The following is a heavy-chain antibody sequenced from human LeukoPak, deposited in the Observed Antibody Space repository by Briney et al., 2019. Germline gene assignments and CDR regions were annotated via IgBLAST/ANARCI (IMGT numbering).Heavy chain of an antibody. Sequence: GGSLRLSCAASGFTFSSYGMHWVRQAPGKGLEWVAFIRYDGSNKYYADSVKGRFTISRDNSKNTLYLQMNSLRAEDTAVYYCARDRGAQVDDYEVGVFDYWGQGTLVTVSS. CDR3: ARDRGAQVDDYEVGVFDY. D-gene: IGHD4-17*01. V-gene: IGHV3-30*02. CDR2: IRYDGSNK. CDR1: GFTFSSYG. J-gene: IGHJ4*02.